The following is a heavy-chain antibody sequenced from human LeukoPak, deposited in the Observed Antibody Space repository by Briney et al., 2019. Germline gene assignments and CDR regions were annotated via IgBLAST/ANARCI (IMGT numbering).Heavy chain of an antibody. D-gene: IGHD6-13*01. V-gene: IGHV3-30*02. Sequence: GGSLRLSCAASGFTFSNYGMHWVRQAPGKGLEWVAFIRYDGSNKYYADSVKGRFTISRDNSKNTLFLQMNSLRPEDTAVYYCAKDGIYTSSLRGEYYYYYMDVWGKGTTVTVSS. CDR2: IRYDGSNK. CDR1: GFTFSNYG. CDR3: AKDGIYTSSLRGEYYYYYMDV. J-gene: IGHJ6*03.